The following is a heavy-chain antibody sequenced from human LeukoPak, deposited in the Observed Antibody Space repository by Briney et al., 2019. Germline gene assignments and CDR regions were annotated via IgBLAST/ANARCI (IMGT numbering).Heavy chain of an antibody. CDR3: ARVVGYCSSTSCYRGDY. J-gene: IGHJ4*02. CDR1: GYTFTGYY. D-gene: IGHD2-2*02. CDR2: INPNSGGT. V-gene: IGHV1-2*02. Sequence: GASVKVSCKASGYTFTGYYIHWVQQAPGQGLEWMGWINPNSGGTKYAQNFQGRVTMTRDTSISTAYMELSRLRSGDTAVYYCARVVGYCSSTSCYRGDYWGQGTLVTVSS.